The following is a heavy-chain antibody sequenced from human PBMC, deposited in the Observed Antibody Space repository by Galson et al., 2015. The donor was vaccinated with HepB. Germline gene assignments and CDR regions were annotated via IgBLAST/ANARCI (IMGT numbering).Heavy chain of an antibody. J-gene: IGHJ3*02. V-gene: IGHV3-23*01. D-gene: IGHD6-6*01. CDR3: ARENRSSSGVAFDI. Sequence: SLRLSCAASGFTFSSYSMSWVRQAPGKGLEWVSDIRSSSDSTYYADSVKGRFTISRDNTKNTLFLQMNSLRAEDTGVYYCARENRSSSGVAFDIWGQGKGVTGS. CDR1: GFTFSSYS. CDR2: IRSSSDST.